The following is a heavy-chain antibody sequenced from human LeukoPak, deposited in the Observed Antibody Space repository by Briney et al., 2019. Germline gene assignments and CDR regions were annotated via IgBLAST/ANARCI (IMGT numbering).Heavy chain of an antibody. CDR3: ARHEGYDILRMWWYFDL. V-gene: IGHV4-59*08. D-gene: IGHD3-9*01. CDR2: IYYSGST. J-gene: IGHJ2*01. CDR1: GGSISTYY. Sequence: PSETLSLTCTVSGGSISTYYWSWIRQPPGKGLEWIGYIYYSGSTKYNPSLKSRVTISVDTSKNQFSLKLSSVTAADTAVYYCARHEGYDILRMWWYFDLWGRGTLVTVSS.